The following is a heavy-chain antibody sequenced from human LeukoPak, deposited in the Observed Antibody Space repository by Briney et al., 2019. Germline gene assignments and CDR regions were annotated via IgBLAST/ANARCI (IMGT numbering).Heavy chain of an antibody. Sequence: SQTLSLTCAISGDSVFSNSVAWNWIRQSPSRGLEWLGRTYYRSKWYNDYAASVKSRIIINPDTSKNQFFLQLDSVTHEDTAVYYCARYLHEEHYFDYWGQGTLVTVSS. D-gene: IGHD2-8*01. V-gene: IGHV6-1*01. CDR1: GDSVFSNSVA. J-gene: IGHJ4*02. CDR3: ARYLHEEHYFDY. CDR2: TYYRSKWYN.